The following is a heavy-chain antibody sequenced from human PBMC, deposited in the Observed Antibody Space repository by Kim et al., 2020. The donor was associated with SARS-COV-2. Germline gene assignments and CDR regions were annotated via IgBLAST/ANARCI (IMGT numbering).Heavy chain of an antibody. CDR3: ARHGAGATDY. J-gene: IGHJ4*02. V-gene: IGHV5-10-1*01. Sequence: TNYSPSFQGHVTISADKSISTAYLQWSSLKASDTAMYYCARHGAGATDYWGQGTLVTVSS. D-gene: IGHD1-26*01. CDR2: T.